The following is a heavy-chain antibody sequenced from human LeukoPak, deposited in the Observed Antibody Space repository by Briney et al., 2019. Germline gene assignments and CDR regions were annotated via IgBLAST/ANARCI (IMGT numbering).Heavy chain of an antibody. CDR1: GYSISSGYY. D-gene: IGHD6-19*01. Sequence: SETLSLTCAVSGYSISSGYYWGWIRQPPGKGLEWIGSIYHSGSTYYNPSLKSRLTISVDTSKNQFSLKLSSVTAADTAVYYCARANVAVAGDAFDIWGQGTMVTVSS. CDR3: ARANVAVAGDAFDI. CDR2: IYHSGST. J-gene: IGHJ3*02. V-gene: IGHV4-38-2*01.